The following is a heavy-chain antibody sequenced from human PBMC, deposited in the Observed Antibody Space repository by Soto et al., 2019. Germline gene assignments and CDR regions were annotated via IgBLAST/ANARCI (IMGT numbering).Heavy chain of an antibody. CDR1: GCPFRIYA. Sequence: GCSVKVSCKASGCPFRIYAISWVRQVPGQGLEWMGGIIPIFGTANYGQKFQGRVTITADESTSTAYMELSSLRSDDTAVYYCERAMATDMDPGRPGCYYGMDVWGQGTTVTVSS. V-gene: IGHV1-69*13. D-gene: IGHD5-18*01. CDR2: IIPIFGTA. CDR3: ERAMATDMDPGRPGCYYGMDV. J-gene: IGHJ6*02.